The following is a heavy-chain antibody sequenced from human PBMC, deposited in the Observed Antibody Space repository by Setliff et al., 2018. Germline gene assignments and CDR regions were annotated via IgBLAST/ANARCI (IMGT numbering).Heavy chain of an antibody. CDR2: IYYSGTT. Sequence: PSETLSLTCTVSGGSISTYYWTWIRQPPGKALEWIGYIYYSGTTNYSPSLESRVTISIDMSKNQFSLKLNSVTAADTAVYYCARGAYIGLDYWGQGTLVTVSS. CDR3: ARGAYIGLDY. D-gene: IGHD4-4*01. J-gene: IGHJ4*02. V-gene: IGHV4-59*01. CDR1: GGSISTYY.